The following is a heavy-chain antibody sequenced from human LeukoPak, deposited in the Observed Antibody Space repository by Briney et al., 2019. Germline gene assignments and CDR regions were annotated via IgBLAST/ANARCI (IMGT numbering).Heavy chain of an antibody. V-gene: IGHV2-5*02. J-gene: IGHJ4*02. Sequence: SGPTLVNPTQTLTLTCTFSGFLLSTSGVGVGWIRQPPGKALEWLALIYWDDDKRYSPSLKSRLTITKDTSKNQVVLTMTNMDPVDTATYYCAHRVSGTVDYWGQGTLVTVSS. D-gene: IGHD2-2*01. CDR3: AHRVSGTVDY. CDR2: IYWDDDK. CDR1: GFLLSTSGVG.